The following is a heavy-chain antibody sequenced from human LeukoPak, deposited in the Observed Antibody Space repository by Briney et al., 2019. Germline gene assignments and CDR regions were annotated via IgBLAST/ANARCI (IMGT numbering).Heavy chain of an antibody. CDR3: ARDNSVGETAWWFDP. J-gene: IGHJ5*02. CDR1: GGSISSYY. V-gene: IGHV4-59*01. D-gene: IGHD1-26*01. Sequence: SETLSLTCTVSGGSISSYYWSWIRQPPGKGLEWIGYIYYSGSTNYNPSLKSRVTISVDTSKNQFSLKLSSVTAADTAVYYCARDNSVGETAWWFDPWGQGTLVTVSS. CDR2: IYYSGST.